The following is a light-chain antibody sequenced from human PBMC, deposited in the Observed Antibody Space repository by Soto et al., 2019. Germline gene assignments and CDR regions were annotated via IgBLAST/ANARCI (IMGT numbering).Light chain of an antibody. V-gene: IGLV4-60*01. CDR1: SGHSSYI. CDR2: LEGSGSY. CDR3: ASWDSNTVV. J-gene: IGLJ2*01. Sequence: QSVLTQSSSASASLGSSVTLTCTLSSGHSSYIIAWHQQQPGKAPRYLMKLEGSGSYHKGSGVPDRFSGSSSGADRYLTISNLQLEDEADYYCASWDSNTVVFGGGTKVTVL.